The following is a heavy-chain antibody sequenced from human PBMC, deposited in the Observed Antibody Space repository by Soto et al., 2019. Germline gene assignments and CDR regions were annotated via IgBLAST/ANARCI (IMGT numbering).Heavy chain of an antibody. V-gene: IGHV4-39*01. CDR2: VFYTGFT. CDR3: ATSQKGYNWNYIDH. D-gene: IGHD1-20*01. CDR1: GGSISGSYYY. J-gene: IGHJ4*02. Sequence: PSETLSLTCAVSGGSISGSYYYWAWLRQSPGKGPEWIGSVFYTGFTSYNPSLESRVSVSVDTSKSQLSLKLSAVTAADTAVYYCATSQKGYNWNYIDHWGQGALVTVSS.